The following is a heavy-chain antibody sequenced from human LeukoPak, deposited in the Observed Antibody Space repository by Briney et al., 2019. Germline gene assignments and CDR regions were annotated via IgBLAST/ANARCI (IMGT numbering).Heavy chain of an antibody. CDR2: IKQDGSEK. J-gene: IGHJ6*02. CDR3: ARGLDSSSWYGYYYYGMDV. V-gene: IGHV3-7*01. D-gene: IGHD6-13*01. Sequence: GGSLRLSCAASGFTFSSYWMSWVRQAPGKGLEWVANIKQDGSEKYYVDSVKGRFTISRDNAKNSPYLQMNSLRAEDTAVYYCARGLDSSSWYGYYYYGMDVWGQGTTVTVSS. CDR1: GFTFSSYW.